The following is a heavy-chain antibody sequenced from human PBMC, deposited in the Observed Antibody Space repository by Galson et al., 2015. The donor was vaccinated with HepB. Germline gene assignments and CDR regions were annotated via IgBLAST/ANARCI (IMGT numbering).Heavy chain of an antibody. D-gene: IGHD2-15*01. J-gene: IGHJ5*02. CDR1: GYTFSSFS. CDR2: INPFKGNT. Sequence: SVKVSCKASGYTFSSFSISWVRQAPGQGLEWVGWINPFKGNTDYAQKFQGRVTMTTDTSTSTAYMDLRSLRSDDTAVYYCARGALVVVVGATQNNWFDPWGQGTLVTVSS. V-gene: IGHV1-18*01. CDR3: ARGALVVVVGATQNNWFDP.